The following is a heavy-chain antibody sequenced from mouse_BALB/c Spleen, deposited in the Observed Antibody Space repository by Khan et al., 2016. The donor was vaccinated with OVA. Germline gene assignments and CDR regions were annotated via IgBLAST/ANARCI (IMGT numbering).Heavy chain of an antibody. Sequence: QVQLKQSGPGLVAPSQSLSITCTVSGFSLSRYSIHWVRQPPGKGLEWLGMIWGGGSIDYNSALKSRLSISKDNSKSQVFLKMNSLQTDDTAMYYCDRNHYGGGYWYFDVWGAGTTVTVSS. J-gene: IGHJ1*01. V-gene: IGHV2-6-4*01. CDR2: IWGGGSI. CDR1: GFSLSRYS. D-gene: IGHD1-1*01. CDR3: DRNHYGGGYWYFDV.